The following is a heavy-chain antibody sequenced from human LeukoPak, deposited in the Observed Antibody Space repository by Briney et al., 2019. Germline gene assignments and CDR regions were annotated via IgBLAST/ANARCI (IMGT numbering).Heavy chain of an antibody. CDR2: ISGDGSST. V-gene: IGHV3-74*01. D-gene: IGHD3-16*01. CDR1: GLTFSYYW. CDR3: ARTYLVGWYFDR. Sequence: PGGSLRLSCAASGLTFSYYWMHWVRQAPGKGLVWVSRISGDGSSTNYADSVKGRFTISRDNAKNTLYLQMNSLRAEDTAVYYCARTYLVGWYFDRWGRGALVTVSS. J-gene: IGHJ2*01.